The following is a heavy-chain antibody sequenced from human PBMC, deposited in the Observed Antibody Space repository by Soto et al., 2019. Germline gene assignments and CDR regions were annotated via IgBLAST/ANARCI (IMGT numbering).Heavy chain of an antibody. V-gene: IGHV1-69*08. CDR3: ARDTPYNWNADSGGMDV. D-gene: IGHD1-20*01. CDR1: GGTFSSYT. Sequence: QVQLVQSGAEVKKPGSSVKVSCKASGGTFSSYTISWVRQAPGQGLEWMGRIIPILGIANYAQKFQGRVTITANKSTSTAYMELSSLRSEDTAVYYCARDTPYNWNADSGGMDVWGQGTTVTVSS. J-gene: IGHJ6*02. CDR2: IIPILGIA.